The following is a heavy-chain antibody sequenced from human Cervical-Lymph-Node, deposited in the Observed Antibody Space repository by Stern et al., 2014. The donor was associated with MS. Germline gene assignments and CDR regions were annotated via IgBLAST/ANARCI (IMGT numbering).Heavy chain of an antibody. CDR1: GGSISSGDYS. Sequence: QLVESGSGLVKPSQTLSLTCAVSGGSISSGDYSWSWIRQPPGKGLEWIGYIYHSGSTYYNPSLKSRVTISVDRSKNQFSLKLSSVTAADTAVYYCARSSTVTPNAFDIWGQGTMVTVSS. D-gene: IGHD4-17*01. J-gene: IGHJ3*02. CDR2: IYHSGST. V-gene: IGHV4-30-2*01. CDR3: ARSSTVTPNAFDI.